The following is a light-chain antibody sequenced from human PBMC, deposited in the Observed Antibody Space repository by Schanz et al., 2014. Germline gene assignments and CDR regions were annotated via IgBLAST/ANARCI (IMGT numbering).Light chain of an antibody. Sequence: QSALTQPPSASGSPGQSVTISCTGTSSDVGGYNYVSWYQQHPGKAPKLMIYEVSKRPLGVPDRFSGSKSGNTASLTVSGLQAEDEADYYCQSYDGSLSGKVFGGGTKLTVL. CDR3: QSYDGSLSGKV. CDR2: EVS. J-gene: IGLJ3*02. V-gene: IGLV2-8*01. CDR1: SSDVGGYNY.